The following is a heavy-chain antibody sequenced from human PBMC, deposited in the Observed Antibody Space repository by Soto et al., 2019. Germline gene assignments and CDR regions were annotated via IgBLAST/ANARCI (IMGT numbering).Heavy chain of an antibody. CDR2: IIPIFGTA. V-gene: IGHV1-69*13. J-gene: IGHJ4*02. CDR1: GGTFSSYA. CDR3: ARGIKLWSNLDY. Sequence: GASVKVSCKASGGTFSSYAISWVRQAPGQGLEWMGGIIPIFGTANYAQKFQGRVTITADESTSTAYMELSSLRSEDTAVYYCARGIKLWSNLDYWGQGTLVTVSS. D-gene: IGHD3-10*01.